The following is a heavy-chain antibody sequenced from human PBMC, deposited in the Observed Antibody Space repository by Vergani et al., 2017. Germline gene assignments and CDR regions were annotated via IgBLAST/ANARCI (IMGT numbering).Heavy chain of an antibody. CDR1: SFTFPTSP. V-gene: IGHV3-23*01. D-gene: IGHD3-22*01. CDR3: AKNYYDSSGYEHYYYGMDV. CDR2: FSGTVGST. Sequence: FLHPPPSPLLSSSPSSFTFPTSPFLLFLHPPPPGRGSFSAFSGTVGSTDYADSVKGRFTISRDNSKNTLYLQMNSLRAEDTAVYYCAKNYYDSSGYEHYYYGMDVWGQGTTVTVSS. J-gene: IGHJ6*02.